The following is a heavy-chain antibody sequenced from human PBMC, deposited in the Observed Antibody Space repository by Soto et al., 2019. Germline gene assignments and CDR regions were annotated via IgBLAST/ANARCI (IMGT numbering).Heavy chain of an antibody. Sequence: GGSLRLSCTASGFDFSTYSMNWVRQAPGKGLEWIAYVSMDSDTIHYADSVKGRFTISRDDAENSLYLQMNSLRDDDTATYYCARLYYDYVWGQGTTVTVSS. CDR3: ARLYYDYV. J-gene: IGHJ6*02. CDR2: VSMDSDTI. D-gene: IGHD3-3*01. CDR1: GFDFSTYS. V-gene: IGHV3-48*02.